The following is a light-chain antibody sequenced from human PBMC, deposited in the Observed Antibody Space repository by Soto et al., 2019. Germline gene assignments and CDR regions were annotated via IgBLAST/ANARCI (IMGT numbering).Light chain of an antibody. CDR2: DAS. Sequence: EVVLTQSPATLYLSPGERATLSCRASQSVGSRLVWYQQKPGQAPRLLIYDASNRASGIPARFSGSGSGTDFTLTISSLEPEDVAVYSCQQRTKWPAFGQGTRLDIK. J-gene: IGKJ5*01. CDR3: QQRTKWPA. CDR1: QSVGSR. V-gene: IGKV3-11*01.